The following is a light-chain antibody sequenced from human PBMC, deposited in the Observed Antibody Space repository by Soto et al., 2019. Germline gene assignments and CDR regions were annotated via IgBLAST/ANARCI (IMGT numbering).Light chain of an antibody. Sequence: IQMTHSPSSMSASVGGRVTIACRPSQGFSSWLTWYQQNRGKAPKLLIYAASSLQSGVRSSISGSGSGTDFTLTIRSLQPEDFASCFSQQDDTFPLTFGGGTTGDMK. V-gene: IGKV1-12*01. CDR1: QGFSSW. CDR3: QQDDTFPLT. CDR2: AAS. J-gene: IGKJ4*01.